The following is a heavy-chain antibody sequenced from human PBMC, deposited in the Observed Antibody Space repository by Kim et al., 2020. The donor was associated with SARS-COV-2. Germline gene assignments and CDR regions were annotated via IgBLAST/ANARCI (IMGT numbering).Heavy chain of an antibody. CDR1: GFTFSSYG. CDR2: ISYDGSNK. J-gene: IGHJ5*02. V-gene: IGHV3-33*05. CDR3: ARVALRYFDLRSWFDP. Sequence: GGSLRLSCAASGFTFSSYGMHWVRQAPGKGLEWVAVISYDGSNKYYADSVKGRFTISRDNSKNTLYLQMNSLRAEDTAVYYCARVALRYFDLRSWFDPWGQGTLVTVSS. D-gene: IGHD3-9*01.